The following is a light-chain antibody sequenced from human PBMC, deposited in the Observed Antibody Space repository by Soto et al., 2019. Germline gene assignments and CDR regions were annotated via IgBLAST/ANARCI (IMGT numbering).Light chain of an antibody. J-gene: IGKJ5*01. CDR3: QQYGDSPRT. V-gene: IGKV3-20*01. Sequence: EVILTQPPGTLSLSPGESATLSCRASRSLDSGQLAWYQQKVGRAPRLLIHDAFMRATGIPDRFSGSGSGTDFTLTIARLEPEDFAVYYCQQYGDSPRTFGQGTRLEIK. CDR2: DAF. CDR1: RSLDSGQ.